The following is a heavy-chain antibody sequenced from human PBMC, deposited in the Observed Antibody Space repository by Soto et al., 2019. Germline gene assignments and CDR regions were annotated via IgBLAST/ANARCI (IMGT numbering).Heavy chain of an antibody. CDR3: ARQVVVVVASSADAFDI. J-gene: IGHJ3*02. V-gene: IGHV3-33*01. CDR2: IWSDGSNK. Sequence: GGFLRLSCAASGFTFSSYGMHWVRQAPGKGLEWVAVIWSDGSNKYYADSVKGRFTISRDNSKNTLYLQMNSLRAEDTAVYYCARQVVVVVASSADAFDIWGQGTMVTVSS. CDR1: GFTFSSYG. D-gene: IGHD2-15*01.